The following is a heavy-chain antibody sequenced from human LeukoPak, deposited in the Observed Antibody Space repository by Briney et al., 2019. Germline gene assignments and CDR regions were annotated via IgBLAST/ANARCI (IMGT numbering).Heavy chain of an antibody. Sequence: PGGSLRLSCAASGFTFSSYSMNWVRQAPGKGLEWVSSISSSSSYIYYADSVKGRFTISRDNAKNSLYLQMNSLRAEDTAVYYCTTTAAYYYYDSSGYSAVGYYFDYWGQGTLVTVSS. D-gene: IGHD3-22*01. CDR1: GFTFSSYS. CDR2: ISSSSSYI. CDR3: TTTAAYYYYDSSGYSAVGYYFDY. V-gene: IGHV3-21*01. J-gene: IGHJ4*02.